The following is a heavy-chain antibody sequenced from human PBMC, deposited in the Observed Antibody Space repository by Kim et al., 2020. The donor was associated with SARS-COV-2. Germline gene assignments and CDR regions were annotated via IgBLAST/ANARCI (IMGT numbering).Heavy chain of an antibody. CDR1: GFTFSDYY. D-gene: IGHD3-22*01. Sequence: GGSLRLSCADSGFTFSDYYMSWIRQAPGKGLEWVSYISSSSSYTNYADSVKGRFTISRDNAKNSLYLQMNSLRAEDTAVYYCARDHSTYYYDSSGYYRALTPEYHNYDMDVGGQGNTDTVSS. CDR2: ISSSSSYT. J-gene: IGHJ6*02. V-gene: IGHV3-11*05. CDR3: ARDHSTYYYDSSGYYRALTPEYHNYDMDV.